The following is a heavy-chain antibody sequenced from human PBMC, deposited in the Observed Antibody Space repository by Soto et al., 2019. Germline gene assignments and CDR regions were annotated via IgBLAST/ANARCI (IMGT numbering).Heavy chain of an antibody. V-gene: IGHV1-18*04. J-gene: IGHJ4*02. Sequence: QVHLVQSGGEVKKPGASVKVSCKASGYTFNRHGITWVRQAPGQGLEWMGWISWYNGDINYEQKFQGRVTLSSDTLTSTVYLELKSLRFDYPAVYYCARVRIVGAREIDFWGQGTLVTVSS. D-gene: IGHD1-26*01. CDR2: ISWYNGDI. CDR3: ARVRIVGAREIDF. CDR1: GYTFNRHG.